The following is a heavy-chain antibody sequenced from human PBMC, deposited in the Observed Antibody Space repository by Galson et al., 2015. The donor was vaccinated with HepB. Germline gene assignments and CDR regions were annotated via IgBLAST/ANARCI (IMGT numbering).Heavy chain of an antibody. CDR1: GFTFSIYS. J-gene: IGHJ3*01. CDR2: MTSDMKTI. Sequence: SLRLSCAASGFTFSIYSMNWVRQTPGRGLEWVSYMTSDMKTIYYADSVKGRFTISRDNDKGSLFLQMKSLRDEDTAGYYCARSTRGAFDFWGQGTMVTVSS. V-gene: IGHV3-48*02. D-gene: IGHD3-10*01. CDR3: ARSTRGAFDF.